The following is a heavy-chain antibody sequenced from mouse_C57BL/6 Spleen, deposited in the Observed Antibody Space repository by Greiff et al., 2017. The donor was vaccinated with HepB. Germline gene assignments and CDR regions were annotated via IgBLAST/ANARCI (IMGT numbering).Heavy chain of an antibody. V-gene: IGHV1-80*01. CDR2: IYPGDGDT. J-gene: IGHJ2*01. CDR3: ARWCTTRYDLDY. Sequence: VQLQQSGAELVKPGASVKISCKASGYAFSSYWMNWVKQRPGKGLEWIGQIYPGDGDTNYNGKFKGKATLTADKSSSTAYMQLSSLTSADSAVFFFARWCTTRYDLDYWGQGTTLTVSS. D-gene: IGHD1-1*01. CDR1: GYAFSSYW.